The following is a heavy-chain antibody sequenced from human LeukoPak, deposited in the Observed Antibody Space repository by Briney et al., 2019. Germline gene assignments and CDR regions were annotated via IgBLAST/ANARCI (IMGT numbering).Heavy chain of an antibody. CDR3: GRVNYYYYYMDV. J-gene: IGHJ6*03. Sequence: SETLSLTCTVSGGSIRSSYWSWIRQPPGKGLECIGYIYYGGSTTYNPSLKSRVTISVDTSKNHFSLKLSSVTAADTAVYYCGRVNYYYYYMDVWGKGTTVTVSS. CDR2: IYYGGST. CDR1: GGSIRSSY. V-gene: IGHV4-59*01.